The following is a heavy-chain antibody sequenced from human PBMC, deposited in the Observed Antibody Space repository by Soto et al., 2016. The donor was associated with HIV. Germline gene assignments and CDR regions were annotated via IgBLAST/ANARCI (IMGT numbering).Heavy chain of an antibody. CDR2: ISGSGGST. D-gene: IGHD4-17*01. CDR1: GFTFSSYA. CDR3: AKGGSVGYGDYDGAFDI. V-gene: IGHV3-23*01. J-gene: IGHJ3*02. Sequence: EVQLLESGGGLVQPGGSLRLSCAASGFTFSSYAMSWVRQAPGKGLEWVSAISGSGGSTYYADSVKGRFTISRDNSKNTLYLQMNSLRAEDTAVYYCAKGGSVGYGDYDGAFDIWGQGTMVTVSS.